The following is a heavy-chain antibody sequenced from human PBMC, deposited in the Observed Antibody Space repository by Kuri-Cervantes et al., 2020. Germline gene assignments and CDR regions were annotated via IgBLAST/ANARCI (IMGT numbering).Heavy chain of an antibody. CDR1: GFTFTDYT. Sequence: GGSLRLSCAASGFTFTDYTMHWVRQAPGKGLEWVSSISSGRAYIYYADSVKGRFTISRDNAKNSLYLQMNSLRVEDTAVYYCARESIVVVHKIFDYWGQGTLVTVSS. CDR3: ARESIVVVHKIFDY. D-gene: IGHD3-22*01. J-gene: IGHJ4*02. CDR2: ISSGRAYI. V-gene: IGHV3-21*03.